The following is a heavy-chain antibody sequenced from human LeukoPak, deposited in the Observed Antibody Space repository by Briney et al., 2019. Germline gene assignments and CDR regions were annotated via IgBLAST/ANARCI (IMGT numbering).Heavy chain of an antibody. J-gene: IGHJ4*02. CDR3: ARGGVRTGIQLWEFGY. D-gene: IGHD5-18*01. Sequence: ASVKVSCKASGYTFTSYYMHWVRQAPGQGLEWMGIINPSGGSTSYAQKFQGRVTMTRDTSTSTVYVELSSLRSEDTAVYYCARGGVRTGIQLWEFGYWGQGTLVTVSS. CDR2: INPSGGST. V-gene: IGHV1-46*01. CDR1: GYTFTSYY.